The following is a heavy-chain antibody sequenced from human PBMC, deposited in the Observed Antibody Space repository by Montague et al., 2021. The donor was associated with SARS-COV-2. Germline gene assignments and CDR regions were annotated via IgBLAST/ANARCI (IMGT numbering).Heavy chain of an antibody. CDR1: GFTFSNYD. CDR2: ISTSAYTT. V-gene: IGHV3-48*03. J-gene: IGHJ3*02. CDR3: TRDYRSIVGDGLDI. D-gene: IGHD3-16*02. Sequence: SLRLSCAASGFTFSNYDMNWVRQAPGKGPEWISCISTSAYTTSYAGSVKGRFTISRDNGKNSLYLQMNSLRVEDTAVYYCTRDYRSIVGDGLDIWGQGTEVTVSS.